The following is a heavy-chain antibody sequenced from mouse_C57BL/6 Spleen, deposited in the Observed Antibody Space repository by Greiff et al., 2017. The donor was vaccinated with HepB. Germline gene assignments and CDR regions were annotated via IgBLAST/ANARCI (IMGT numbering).Heavy chain of an antibody. CDR3: AREGSNYDAMDY. Sequence: EVHLVESGGGLVKPGGSLKLSCAASGFTFSSYAMSWVRQTPEKRLEWVATISDGGSYTYYPDNVKGRFTISRDNAKNNLYLQMSHLKSEDTAMYYCAREGSNYDAMDYWGQGTSVTVSS. CDR2: ISDGGSYT. J-gene: IGHJ4*01. D-gene: IGHD2-5*01. CDR1: GFTFSSYA. V-gene: IGHV5-4*01.